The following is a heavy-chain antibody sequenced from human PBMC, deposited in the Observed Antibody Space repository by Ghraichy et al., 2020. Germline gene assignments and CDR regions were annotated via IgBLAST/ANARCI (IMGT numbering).Heavy chain of an antibody. D-gene: IGHD4/OR15-4a*01. J-gene: IGHJ4*02. CDR3: ARDQRNYGGTYFDY. CDR2: ISGSGGNT. CDR1: EFSFISHS. Sequence: GGSLRLSCAGSEFSFISHSMHWVRQAPGKGLEWVSGISGSGGNTYYADSVKGRFTISRDTSKNILYLQMSSLRAEDMAVYYCARDQRNYGGTYFDYWGQGSLVTVSS. V-gene: IGHV3-23*01.